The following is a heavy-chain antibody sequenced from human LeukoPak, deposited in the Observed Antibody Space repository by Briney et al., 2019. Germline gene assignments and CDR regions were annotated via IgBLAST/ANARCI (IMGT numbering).Heavy chain of an antibody. CDR3: AYSSSWYPPFDY. J-gene: IGHJ4*02. CDR1: GYSFTSHY. CDR2: INPSGSST. V-gene: IGHV1-46*01. Sequence: ASVKVSCKASGYSFTSHYMHWVRQAPGQGLEWMGLINPSGSSTLYAQKFQGRVTMTRDMSTTTDYMELSSLRSEDTAVYYCAYSSSWYPPFDYWGQGTLVTVSS. D-gene: IGHD6-13*01.